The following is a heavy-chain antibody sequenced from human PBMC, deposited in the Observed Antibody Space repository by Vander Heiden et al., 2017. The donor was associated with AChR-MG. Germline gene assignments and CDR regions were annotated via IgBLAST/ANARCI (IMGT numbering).Heavy chain of an antibody. V-gene: IGHV4-4*07. CDR3: ARDGYYYGSSGDYYERYFDY. CDR1: GGSISSYY. J-gene: IGHJ4*02. D-gene: IGHD3-22*01. Sequence: GGSISSYYWSWIRQPAGKGLEWIGRIYTSGSTNYNPSLKRRGTMAVDTSKNQFSLKRSSVTAAEPAVYYCARDGYYYGSSGDYYERYFDYWGQGTLVTVSS. CDR2: IYTSGST.